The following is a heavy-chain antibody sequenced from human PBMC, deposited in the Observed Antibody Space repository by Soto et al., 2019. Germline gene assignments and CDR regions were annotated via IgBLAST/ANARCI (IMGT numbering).Heavy chain of an antibody. Sequence: GSLRLSCAASGFTFSSYSMNWVRQAPGKGLEWVSSISSSSSYIYYADSVKGRFTISRDNAKNSLYLRMNSLRAEDTAVYYCARETPDYDFWSGYYRYYHYGMDVWGQGTTVTVSS. V-gene: IGHV3-21*01. CDR1: GFTFSSYS. D-gene: IGHD3-3*01. J-gene: IGHJ6*02. CDR2: ISSSSSYI. CDR3: ARETPDYDFWSGYYRYYHYGMDV.